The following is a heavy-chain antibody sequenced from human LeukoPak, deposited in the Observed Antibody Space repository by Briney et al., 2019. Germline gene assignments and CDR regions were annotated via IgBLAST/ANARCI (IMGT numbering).Heavy chain of an antibody. V-gene: IGHV3-30*03. CDR3: ARMAFMDRAYLGFDY. J-gene: IGHJ4*02. D-gene: IGHD3-10*01. CDR2: ISYHGSDK. Sequence: PGRPLRLSCEASGFTFSNYGMHWVRQAPGKGLEWVAVISYHGSDKYFADSVKGRFTISRDNSKNTVYLQMNSLRAEDTAVYYCARMAFMDRAYLGFDYWGQGTLVTVSS. CDR1: GFTFSNYG.